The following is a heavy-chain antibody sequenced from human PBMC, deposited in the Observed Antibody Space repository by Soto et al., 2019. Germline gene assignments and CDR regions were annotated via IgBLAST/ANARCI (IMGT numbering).Heavy chain of an antibody. CDR2: IYYSGSS. Sequence: SETLSLTCTVSGGSITSSEYYWAWIRQPPGKGLQFVGTIYYSGSSYSNPSLKSRLSMSVDTSKNQFSLTMKSVTAEDTAIYYCARLGFVGEGDFWGQGILVTVSS. J-gene: IGHJ4*02. CDR3: ARLGFVGEGDF. V-gene: IGHV4-39*07. D-gene: IGHD3-16*01. CDR1: GGSITSSEYY.